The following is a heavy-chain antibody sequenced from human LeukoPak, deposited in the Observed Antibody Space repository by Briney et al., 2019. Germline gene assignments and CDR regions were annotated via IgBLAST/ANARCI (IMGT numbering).Heavy chain of an antibody. CDR3: ARDYYDSSGYYHDAFDI. Sequence: SETLSLTCTVSGGSISSSSYYWGWIRQPPGKGLEWIGYIYYSGSTNYNPSLKSRVTISVDTSKNQFSLKLSSVTAADTAVYYCARDYYDSSGYYHDAFDIWGQGTMVTVSS. V-gene: IGHV4-61*05. CDR1: GGSISSSSYY. CDR2: IYYSGST. J-gene: IGHJ3*02. D-gene: IGHD3-22*01.